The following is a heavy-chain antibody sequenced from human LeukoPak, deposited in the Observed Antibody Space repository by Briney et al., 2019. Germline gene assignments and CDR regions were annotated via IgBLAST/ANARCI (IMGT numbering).Heavy chain of an antibody. CDR3: ARGAYYSMDV. Sequence: ASVKVSCKTSGYTFTGNYLHWVRLAPGQGLEWMGWINPNSGGTNYAQEFQGRVTMTRDTSISTAYMELSRLSSDDTALYYCARGAYYSMDVWGPGTTVSVSS. V-gene: IGHV1-2*02. J-gene: IGHJ6*02. CDR2: INPNSGGT. CDR1: GYTFTGNY.